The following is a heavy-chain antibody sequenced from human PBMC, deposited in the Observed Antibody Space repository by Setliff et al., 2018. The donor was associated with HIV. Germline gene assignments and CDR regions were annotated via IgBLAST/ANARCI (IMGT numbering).Heavy chain of an antibody. Sequence: LSLTCNVSGGSISGYFWTWIRQPAGKGLEWIGRIYTSGSTNYNPSLKSRLSMSIDTSKNHFSLRLTSVTAADTAVYYCARVPRITTLRNAFDIWGQGTMVTVSS. CDR2: IYTSGST. J-gene: IGHJ3*02. D-gene: IGHD3-3*01. V-gene: IGHV4-4*07. CDR1: GGSISGYF. CDR3: ARVPRITTLRNAFDI.